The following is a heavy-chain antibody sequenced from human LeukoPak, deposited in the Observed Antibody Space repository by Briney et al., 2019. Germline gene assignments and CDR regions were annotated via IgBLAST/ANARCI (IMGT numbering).Heavy chain of an antibody. CDR1: GGSISSYY. D-gene: IGHD5-18*01. CDR2: MYFGGSS. Sequence: SETLSLTCTVSGGSISSYYWSWIRQPPGKGLEWIGYMYFGGSSNYNPSLKSRVTISVDTSKNQLSLNLNSVTAADTAVYYCTRASSGYSYGFAEYWGQGTLVTVSS. V-gene: IGHV4-59*01. CDR3: TRASSGYSYGFAEY. J-gene: IGHJ4*02.